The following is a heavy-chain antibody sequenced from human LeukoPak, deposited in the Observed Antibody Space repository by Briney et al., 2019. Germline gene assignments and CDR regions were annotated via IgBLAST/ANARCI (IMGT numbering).Heavy chain of an antibody. CDR2: IKQDGSEK. V-gene: IGHV3-7*01. CDR3: ARDSGEYYDFWSGYLSLPWYFDY. Sequence: QPGGSLRLSCAASGFTFSSYWMSWVRQAPGKGLEWVANIKQDGSEKYYVDSVKGRFTISRDNAKNSLYLQMNSLRAEDTAVYYCARDSGEYYDFWSGYLSLPWYFDYWGQGTLVTVSS. D-gene: IGHD3-3*01. J-gene: IGHJ4*02. CDR1: GFTFSSYW.